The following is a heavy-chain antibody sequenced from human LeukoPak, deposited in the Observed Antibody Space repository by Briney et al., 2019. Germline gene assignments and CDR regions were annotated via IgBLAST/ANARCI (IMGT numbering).Heavy chain of an antibody. CDR2: IGACNGKT. D-gene: IGHD1-26*01. CDR1: GYSFTNYG. V-gene: IGHV1-18*01. CDR3: ARRGIPLAIVGAAGRAFDI. Sequence: GASVKVPCKASGYSFTNYGITWVRQAPGQGLEGLGWIGACNGKTDYAQKVQCRVTMTTDTSTTTAYMELRSVRSDDTAVYYCARRGIPLAIVGAAGRAFDIWGQGTMVTVSS. J-gene: IGHJ3*02.